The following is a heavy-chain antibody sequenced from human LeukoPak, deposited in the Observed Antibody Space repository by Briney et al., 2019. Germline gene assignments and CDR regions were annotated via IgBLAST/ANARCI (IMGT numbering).Heavy chain of an antibody. D-gene: IGHD1-26*01. Sequence: SETLSLTCAVYGGSFSGYYWSWIRQPPGKGLEWIGEINHSGSTNYNPSLKSRVTISVDTSKNQFSLKLSSVTAADTAVYYCARVGAPPRRYFDLWGRGTLVTVSS. V-gene: IGHV4-34*01. J-gene: IGHJ2*01. CDR2: INHSGST. CDR1: GGSFSGYY. CDR3: ARVGAPPRRYFDL.